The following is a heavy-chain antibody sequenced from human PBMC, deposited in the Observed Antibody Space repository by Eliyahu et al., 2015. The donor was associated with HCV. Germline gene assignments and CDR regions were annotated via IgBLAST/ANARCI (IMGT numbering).Heavy chain of an antibody. CDR3: ARGKTYYLDY. J-gene: IGHJ4*02. V-gene: IGHV4-34*01. CDR1: GGTFSGYY. Sequence: QVQLQQWGAGLLKPSETLSRTCAVYGGTFSGYYWSWIRQPPGKGLEWIGEIKHSGSTNYNPSLKSRVTISVDTSKNQFSLKLISVTAADTAVYYCARGKTYYLDYWGQGTLVTVSS. CDR2: IKHSGST.